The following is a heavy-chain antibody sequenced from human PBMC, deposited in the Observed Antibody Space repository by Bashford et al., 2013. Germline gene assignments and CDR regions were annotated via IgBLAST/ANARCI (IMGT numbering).Heavy chain of an antibody. CDR3: ARHGPKVPYYFDY. CDR1: GGSISSGGYY. CDR2: IYYSGST. J-gene: IGHJ4*02. Sequence: SETLSLTCTVSGGSISSGGYYWSWIRQTPGKGLEWIGSIYYSGSTYYNPSLKSRVTISVDTSKNQFSLKLSSVTAADTAVYYCARHGPKVPYYFDYWGQGTLVTVSS. V-gene: IGHV4-39*01.